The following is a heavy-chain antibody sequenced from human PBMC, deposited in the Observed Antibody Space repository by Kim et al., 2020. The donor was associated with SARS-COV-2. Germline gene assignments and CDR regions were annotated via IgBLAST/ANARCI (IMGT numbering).Heavy chain of an antibody. Sequence: YTPPLPSRGPISVDTPKTQFSLKLSSVTAADTAVYYCARHVLPSWYFDLWGRGTLVTVSS. CDR3: ARHVLPSWYFDL. J-gene: IGHJ2*01. V-gene: IGHV4-59*08.